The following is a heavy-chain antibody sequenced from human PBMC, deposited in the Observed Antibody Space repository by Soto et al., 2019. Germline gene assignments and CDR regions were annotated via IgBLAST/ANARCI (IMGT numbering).Heavy chain of an antibody. V-gene: IGHV3-30*09. CDR1: GFSVSAYT. J-gene: IGHJ4*02. CDR2: ISSDGNHK. D-gene: IGHD1-1*01. Sequence: QVQLVESGGGVVQPGRSLRLSCAASGFSVSAYTVHWVRQAPGKGLEWVAVISSDGNHKYYTDSVKGRFAISRDTSTNTVFLQMGSLGPEDTAVYYCARWEQPLFDYWGQGTLVTVSS. CDR3: ARWEQPLFDY.